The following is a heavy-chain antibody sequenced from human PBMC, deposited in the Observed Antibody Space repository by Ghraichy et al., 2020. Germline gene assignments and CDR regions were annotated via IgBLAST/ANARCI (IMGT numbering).Heavy chain of an antibody. V-gene: IGHV1-2*02. CDR2: INPNSGGT. D-gene: IGHD5-18*01. J-gene: IGHJ4*02. CDR1: GYTFTGYY. Sequence: ASVKVSCKASGYTFTGYYMHWVRQAPGQGLEWMGWINPNSGGTNYAQKFQGRVTMTRDTSISTAYMELSRLRSDDTAVYYCARVPGGYSYGPFDYWGQGTLVTVSS. CDR3: ARVPGGYSYGPFDY.